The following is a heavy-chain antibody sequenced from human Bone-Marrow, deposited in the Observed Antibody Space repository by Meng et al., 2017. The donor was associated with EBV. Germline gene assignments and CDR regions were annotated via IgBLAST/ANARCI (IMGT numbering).Heavy chain of an antibody. Sequence: QVQLVQSGAEVKKPGASVKVSCKASGYTFTSYDINWVRQATGQGLEWMGWMNLNSGNTGYAQKFQGRVTMTRNTSISTAYMELSSLRSEDTAVYYCARGRRRRYYYDSSGYYQFDYWGQGTLVTVSS. J-gene: IGHJ4*02. CDR2: MNLNSGNT. V-gene: IGHV1-8*01. CDR3: ARGRRRRYYYDSSGYYQFDY. CDR1: GYTFTSYD. D-gene: IGHD3-22*01.